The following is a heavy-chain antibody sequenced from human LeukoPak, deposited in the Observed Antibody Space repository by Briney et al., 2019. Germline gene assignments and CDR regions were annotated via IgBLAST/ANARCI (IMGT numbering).Heavy chain of an antibody. CDR3: ARDRGSGSYYNDAVDY. Sequence: GGSLRLSCAASGFTFSSYSMNWVRQAPGKGLEWVSSISSSSSYIYYADSVKGRFTISRDNSKNTLYLQMNSLRPEDTAVYYCARDRGSGSYYNDAVDYWGQGTLVTVSS. D-gene: IGHD3-10*01. V-gene: IGHV3-21*01. CDR1: GFTFSSYS. CDR2: ISSSSSYI. J-gene: IGHJ4*02.